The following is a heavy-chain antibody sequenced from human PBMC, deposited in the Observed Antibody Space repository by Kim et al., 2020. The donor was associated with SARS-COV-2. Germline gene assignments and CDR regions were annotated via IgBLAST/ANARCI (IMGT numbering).Heavy chain of an antibody. D-gene: IGHD3-16*01. CDR3: ARESAVWSLGDSDY. CDR2: IYYSGST. CDR1: GGSISSGGYY. J-gene: IGHJ4*02. Sequence: SETLSLTCTVSGGSISSGGYYWSWIRQHPGKGLEWIGYIYYSGSTYYNPSLKSRVTISVDTSKNQFSLKLSSVTAADTAVYYCARESAVWSLGDSDYWGQGTLVTVSS. V-gene: IGHV4-31*03.